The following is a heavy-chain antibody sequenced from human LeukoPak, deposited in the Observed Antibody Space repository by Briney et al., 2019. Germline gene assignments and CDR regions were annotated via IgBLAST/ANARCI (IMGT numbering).Heavy chain of an antibody. V-gene: IGHV3-23*01. J-gene: IGHJ4*02. Sequence: GGSLRLSCAASGFTFSSYAMSWVRQAPGKGLEWVSAISGSGGSTYYADSGKGRFTISRDNSKNTLYLQMNSLRAEDTAVYYCAKARGIYCSGGSCYCFDYWGQGTLVTVSS. CDR1: GFTFSSYA. D-gene: IGHD2-15*01. CDR3: AKARGIYCSGGSCYCFDY. CDR2: ISGSGGST.